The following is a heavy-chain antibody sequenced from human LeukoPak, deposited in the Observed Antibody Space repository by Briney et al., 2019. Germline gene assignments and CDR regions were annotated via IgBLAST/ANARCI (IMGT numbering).Heavy chain of an antibody. J-gene: IGHJ4*02. D-gene: IGHD4-23*01. CDR1: GISFRSYG. V-gene: IGHV3-21*01. CDR3: ARDSERGHYGGNSDPFDY. CDR2: ISSSSSYV. Sequence: GGSLRLSCAASGISFRSYGMNWVRQAPGKGLEWVSSISSSSSYVYYADSVKGRFTISRDNAKNSLYLQMNSLRAEDTAVYYCARDSERGHYGGNSDPFDYWGQGTLVTVSS.